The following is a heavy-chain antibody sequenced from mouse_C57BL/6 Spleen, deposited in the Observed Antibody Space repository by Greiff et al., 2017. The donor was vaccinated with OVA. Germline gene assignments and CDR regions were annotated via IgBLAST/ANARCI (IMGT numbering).Heavy chain of an antibody. CDR2: IYPGSGST. V-gene: IGHV1-55*01. Sequence: QVQLQQPGAELVKPGASVKMSCKASGYTFTSYWITWVKQRPGQGLEWIGDIYPGSGSTNYNEKFKSKATLTVDTSSSTAYMQLSSLTSEDSAVYDCARWTTVVATKWYFDVWGTGTTVTVSS. CDR3: ARWTTVVATKWYFDV. J-gene: IGHJ1*03. CDR1: GYTFTSYW. D-gene: IGHD1-1*01.